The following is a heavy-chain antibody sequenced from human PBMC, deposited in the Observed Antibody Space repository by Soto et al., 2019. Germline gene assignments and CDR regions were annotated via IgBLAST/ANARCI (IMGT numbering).Heavy chain of an antibody. CDR2: ISAYNGNT. CDR3: ARVKGSGYHNWFDP. Sequence: AASVKVSCKASGYTFTSYGINWVRQAPGQGLEWMGWISAYNGNTNYAQKLQGRVTMTTDTSTSTAYMELRSLRSDDTAVYYCARVKGSGYHNWFDPWGQGTLVTVS. CDR1: GYTFTSYG. D-gene: IGHD3-22*01. J-gene: IGHJ5*02. V-gene: IGHV1-18*01.